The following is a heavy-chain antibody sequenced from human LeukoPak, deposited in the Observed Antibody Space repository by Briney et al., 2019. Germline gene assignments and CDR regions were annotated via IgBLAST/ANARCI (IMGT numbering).Heavy chain of an antibody. Sequence: SETLSLTCTVSGGSISSSSYYWGWIRQPPGKGLEWIGSICYSGSTYYNPSLKSRVTISVDTSKNQFSLKLSSVTAADTAVYYCARERNRGIIAAATFDYWGQGTLVTVSS. J-gene: IGHJ4*02. D-gene: IGHD6-13*01. CDR3: ARERNRGIIAAATFDY. CDR1: GGSISSSSYY. CDR2: ICYSGST. V-gene: IGHV4-39*07.